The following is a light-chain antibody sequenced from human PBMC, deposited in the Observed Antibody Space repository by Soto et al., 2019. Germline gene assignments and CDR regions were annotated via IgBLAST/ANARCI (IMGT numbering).Light chain of an antibody. V-gene: IGKV3-11*01. CDR3: QQRSQWPPLT. J-gene: IGKJ4*01. CDR2: DAS. Sequence: EIVLTQSPGTLSLSPGERATLSCRASQSISNYLAWYQHKPGQAPRLLISDASKRASGVPARFSGSGSGTDFTLTISSLEPEDFAVYYCQQRSQWPPLTVGGGTTVEIK. CDR1: QSISNY.